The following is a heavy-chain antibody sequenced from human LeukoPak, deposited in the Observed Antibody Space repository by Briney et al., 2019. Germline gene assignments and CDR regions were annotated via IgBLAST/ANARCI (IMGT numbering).Heavy chain of an antibody. CDR3: ARSSSGWSLDY. V-gene: IGHV4-39*02. CDR2: ISYIGNT. Sequence: PSETLSLTCTVSDGSISSSYRVWIRQSPGKGLEWIGHISYIGNTYYNPSLNSRVTISVGTSENHFSLKLSSVTAADTSVYYCARSSSGWSLDYWGQGTLVTVSS. CDR1: DGSISSSY. D-gene: IGHD6-19*01. J-gene: IGHJ4*02.